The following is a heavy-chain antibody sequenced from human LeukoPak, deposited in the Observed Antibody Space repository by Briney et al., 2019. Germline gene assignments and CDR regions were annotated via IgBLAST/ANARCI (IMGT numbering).Heavy chain of an antibody. V-gene: IGHV3-66*01. CDR3: ARAYDYVWGSRRYFDY. Sequence: GGSLRLYCAASGFTVSSNYMSWVRQAPGKGLEWVSVIYSGGSTYYADSVKGRFTISRDNSKNTLYLQMNSLRAEETAVYYCARAYDYVWGSRRYFDYWGQGTLVTVSS. CDR1: GFTVSSNY. CDR2: IYSGGST. D-gene: IGHD3-16*01. J-gene: IGHJ4*02.